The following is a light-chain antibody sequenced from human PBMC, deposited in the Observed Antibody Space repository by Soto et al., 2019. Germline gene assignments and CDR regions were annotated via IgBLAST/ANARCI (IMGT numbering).Light chain of an antibody. V-gene: IGKV4-1*01. CDR3: QQYYSTPHT. CDR1: QTVLYSSNNKNY. Sequence: DIVMTQSPDSLAVSLGERATINCKSSQTVLYSSNNKNYLAWYLQKPGQPPKLLIYWASTRESGVPDRFSGSGSGTDFTLTISSLQAEDVAVYYCQQYYSTPHTCGQGTKLEIK. J-gene: IGKJ2*01. CDR2: WAS.